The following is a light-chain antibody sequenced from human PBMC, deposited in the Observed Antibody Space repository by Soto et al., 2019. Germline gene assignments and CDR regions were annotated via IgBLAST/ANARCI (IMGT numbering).Light chain of an antibody. J-gene: IGLJ2*01. CDR1: SSNIGSGYD. CDR3: QSYDTTSEV. Sequence: QSVLTQPPSVSGAPGQRVTISCTGSSSNIGSGYDVHGCQPFPGTAPKLLIYAHSNRPSGVPDRFSGSTSGTSASLAITGLKAEDEADYYCQSYDTTSEVFGGGTKVTVL. CDR2: AHS. V-gene: IGLV1-40*01.